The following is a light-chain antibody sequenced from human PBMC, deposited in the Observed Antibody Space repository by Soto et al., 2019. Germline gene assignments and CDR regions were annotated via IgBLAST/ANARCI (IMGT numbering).Light chain of an antibody. CDR3: QQYSYSPMT. J-gene: IGKJ5*01. V-gene: IGKV3-20*01. Sequence: VLTPSSGNLSLSPGGRATLSCRASQYLTNTYLAWYQQKPGQAPRLVIYDASSRATGIPDRFSASGSGTDFTLTISRLEPEDFAVYFCQQYSYSPMTFGQGTRLEIK. CDR1: QYLTNTY. CDR2: DAS.